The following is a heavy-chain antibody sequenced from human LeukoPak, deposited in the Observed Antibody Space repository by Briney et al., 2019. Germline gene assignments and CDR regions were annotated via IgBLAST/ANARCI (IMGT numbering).Heavy chain of an antibody. D-gene: IGHD3-10*01. CDR3: ARQFGGSGSYYNVQWFDP. CDR2: INHSGST. J-gene: IGHJ5*02. V-gene: IGHV4-34*01. Sequence: SETLSLTCAVYGGSFSGYYWSWIRQPPGKGPEWIGEINHSGSTNYNPSLKSRVTISVDTSKNQFSLKLSSVTAADTAVYYCARQFGGSGSYYNVQWFDPWGQGTLVTVSS. CDR1: GGSFSGYY.